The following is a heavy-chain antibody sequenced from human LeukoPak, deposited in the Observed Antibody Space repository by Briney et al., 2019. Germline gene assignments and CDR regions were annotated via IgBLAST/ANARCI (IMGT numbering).Heavy chain of an antibody. D-gene: IGHD6-19*01. J-gene: IGHJ5*01. Sequence: GGSLRLSCAASGFALRSYSVTWVRQAPGKGLEWVSSISSTSAYIYYAESVKGRFSISRDNVDNVVHLQMSSLRNEDAAFYYCARVAVAGPTGWFDSWGQGTLVTVSS. CDR1: GFALRSYS. CDR2: ISSTSAYI. CDR3: ARVAVAGPTGWFDS. V-gene: IGHV3-21*04.